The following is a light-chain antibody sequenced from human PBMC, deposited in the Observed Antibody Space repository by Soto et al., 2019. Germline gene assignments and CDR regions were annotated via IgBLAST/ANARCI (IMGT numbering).Light chain of an antibody. J-gene: IGLJ1*01. CDR1: SSNIGSNT. CDR3: ATWYDSLDGYV. Sequence: QSVLTQPPSASGTPGQRVTISCSGSSSNIGSNTVNWYQQLPGTAPKLLIYSHNQRPSGVPDRFSVSKSGTSASLAISGLQSEDEADYYCATWYDSLDGYVFGTGTQLTVL. CDR2: SHN. V-gene: IGLV1-44*01.